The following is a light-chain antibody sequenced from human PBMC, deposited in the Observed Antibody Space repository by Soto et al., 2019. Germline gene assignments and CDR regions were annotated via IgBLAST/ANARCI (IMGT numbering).Light chain of an antibody. J-gene: IGKJ4*01. CDR3: QQYDNLPLT. Sequence: DIQMTQSPSSLSASVGDRVTITCQASKDISNYLNWYQKKPGKAPKLLIYDASNLETGVPSRFSGSGSGTDFTFTISSLQPEDIATYHCQQYDNLPLTFGGGTKVDIK. V-gene: IGKV1-33*01. CDR1: KDISNY. CDR2: DAS.